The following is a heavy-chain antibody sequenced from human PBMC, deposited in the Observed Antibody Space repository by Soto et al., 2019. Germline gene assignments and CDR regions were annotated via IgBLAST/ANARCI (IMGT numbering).Heavy chain of an antibody. J-gene: IGHJ4*02. CDR2: IYYSGST. Sequence: QVQLQESGPGLVKPSETLSLTCTVSGGSISSYYWSWIRQPPGKGLEWIGYIYYSGSTNYNPSLQSRVTIAVDTSKNQFPLKLSSVTAADTAVYYCARRYGGNFDYWGQGTLVTVSS. D-gene: IGHD3-16*01. V-gene: IGHV4-59*01. CDR1: GGSISSYY. CDR3: ARRYGGNFDY.